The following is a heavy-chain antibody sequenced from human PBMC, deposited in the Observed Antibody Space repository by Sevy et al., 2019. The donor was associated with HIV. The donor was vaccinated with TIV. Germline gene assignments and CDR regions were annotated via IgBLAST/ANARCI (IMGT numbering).Heavy chain of an antibody. Sequence: GGSLRLSCAASGFDFSSYPMHWVRQAPGKGLEWVSVIAYDESTNYYGDSVRGRFTISRDNSKNTLYLQMNSLREEDTGVYYCARQGSSWTFDPWGQGTLVTVSS. CDR2: IAYDESTN. CDR1: GFDFSSYP. D-gene: IGHD6-13*01. J-gene: IGHJ5*02. CDR3: ARQGSSWTFDP. V-gene: IGHV3-30-3*01.